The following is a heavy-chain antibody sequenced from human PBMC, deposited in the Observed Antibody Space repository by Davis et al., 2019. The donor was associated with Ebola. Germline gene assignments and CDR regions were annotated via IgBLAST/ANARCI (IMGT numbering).Heavy chain of an antibody. D-gene: IGHD2-2*01. V-gene: IGHV3-21*01. Sequence: PGGSLRLSCAASGFTFSSYSMNWVRQAPGKGLEWVSSISSSSYIYYADSVKGRFTISRDNAKNSLYLQMNSLRAEDTAVYYCARLGYCSSTSCSGRRAFDIWGQGTMVTVSS. CDR2: ISSSSYI. CDR1: GFTFSSYS. CDR3: ARLGYCSSTSCSGRRAFDI. J-gene: IGHJ3*02.